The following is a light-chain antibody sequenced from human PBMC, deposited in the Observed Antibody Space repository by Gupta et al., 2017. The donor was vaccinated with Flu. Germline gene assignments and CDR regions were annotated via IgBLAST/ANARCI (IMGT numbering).Light chain of an antibody. CDR3: QAWDSNTVI. CDR2: EDS. Sequence: SYDLTQPPSVSVSPGPTANIACSGDRLGDKYAYWYQQKPGQSPVVVIYEDSKRPSGIPERFSGSNSGNTVTLTISGTQALDEADYYCQAWDSNTVIFGGGTKLTVL. V-gene: IGLV3-1*01. CDR1: RLGDKY. J-gene: IGLJ2*01.